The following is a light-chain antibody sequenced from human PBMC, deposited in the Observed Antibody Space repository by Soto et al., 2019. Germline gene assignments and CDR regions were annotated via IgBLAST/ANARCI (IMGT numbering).Light chain of an antibody. J-gene: IGLJ2*01. Sequence: QSALTQPASVSGSPGQSFTISCTGTSSDVGGYNYVSWYQQPPGKAPKLMIYDVSNRPSGVSNRFSGSKSGNTASLTISGLQAEDEADYYCSSNTNSSVVVFGGGTKLTVL. CDR3: SSNTNSSVVV. V-gene: IGLV2-14*01. CDR2: DVS. CDR1: SSDVGGYNY.